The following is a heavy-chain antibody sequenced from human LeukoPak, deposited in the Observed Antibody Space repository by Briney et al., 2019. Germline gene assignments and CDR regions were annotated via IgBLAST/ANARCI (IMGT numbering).Heavy chain of an antibody. D-gene: IGHD5-18*01. Sequence: PGGSLRLSCAASGFTFSSYSMNWVRQAPGKGLEWVSSISSSSSYIYYADSVKGRFTISRDNAKNSLYLQMNSLRAEDTAVYYCARDPGYSYGLVLDYFDYWGQGTLVTVSS. CDR1: GFTFSSYS. J-gene: IGHJ4*02. CDR3: ARDPGYSYGLVLDYFDY. V-gene: IGHV3-21*01. CDR2: ISSSSSYI.